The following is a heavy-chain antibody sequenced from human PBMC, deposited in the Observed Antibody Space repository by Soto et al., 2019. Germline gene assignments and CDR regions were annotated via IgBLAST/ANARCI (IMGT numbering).Heavy chain of an antibody. D-gene: IGHD2-21*02. V-gene: IGHV1-46*02. CDR2: IHPSGGGT. CDR3: ARVGHIAVVTASFDY. CDR1: GYTFNTYY. Sequence: QVQLVQSGAEVKKPGASVKVSCKPSGYTFNTYYLHWVRQAPGQALEWMGVIHPSGGGTTYAQKFLGRVTVTRDTSTTTVFMELSSLRSDDTAVYYCARVGHIAVVTASFDYWGQGTLVTVSS. J-gene: IGHJ4*02.